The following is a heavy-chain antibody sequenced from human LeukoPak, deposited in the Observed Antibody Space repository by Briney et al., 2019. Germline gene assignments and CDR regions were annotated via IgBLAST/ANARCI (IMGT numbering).Heavy chain of an antibody. V-gene: IGHV3-30*04. J-gene: IGHJ4*02. Sequence: GGSLRLSCAASGCTFSSYAMHWVRQAPGKGLEWVAVISYDGSNKYYADSVKGRFTISRDNSKNTLYLQMNSLSAEDTAVYYCAKDSSMFVVVPAASLFDYWGQGTLVTVSS. CDR1: GCTFSSYA. CDR2: ISYDGSNK. D-gene: IGHD2-2*01. CDR3: AKDSSMFVVVPAASLFDY.